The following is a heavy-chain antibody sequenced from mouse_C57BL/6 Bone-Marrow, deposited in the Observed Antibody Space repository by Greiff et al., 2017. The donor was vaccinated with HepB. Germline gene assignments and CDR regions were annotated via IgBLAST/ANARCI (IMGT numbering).Heavy chain of an antibody. CDR1: GFTFSSYA. Sequence: EVKLVESGGGLVKPGGSLKLSCAASGFTFSSYAMSWVRQTPEKRLEWVATISDGGSYTYYPDNVKGRFTISRDNAKNNLYLQMGHLKSEDTAMYYCARPHFFAYWGQGTLVTVSA. CDR2: ISDGGSYT. J-gene: IGHJ3*01. V-gene: IGHV5-4*03. CDR3: ARPHFFAY.